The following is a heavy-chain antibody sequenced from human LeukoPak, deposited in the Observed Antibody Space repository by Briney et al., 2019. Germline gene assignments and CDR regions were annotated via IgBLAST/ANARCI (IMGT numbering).Heavy chain of an antibody. J-gene: IGHJ6*03. V-gene: IGHV1-18*01. Sequence: GASVKVSCTASGYTFTSYGISWVRHAPGQGLEWMGWISAYNVNTNHAQQLQGGVTMTTDTSTSTAYMELRSLRSDDTAVYYCARGNHCSSTSCYLPHYYYYYMDVWGKGTTVTVSS. CDR2: ISAYNVNT. CDR3: ARGNHCSSTSCYLPHYYYYYMDV. D-gene: IGHD2-2*01. CDR1: GYTFTSYG.